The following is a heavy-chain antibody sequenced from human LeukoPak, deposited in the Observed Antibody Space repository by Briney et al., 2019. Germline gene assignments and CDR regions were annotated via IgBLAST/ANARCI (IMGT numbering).Heavy chain of an antibody. CDR2: IYHSGST. CDR1: GGSISSSNW. CDR3: ARSPDDYGDYVRDY. Sequence: PSETLSLTCAVSGGSISSSNWWSWVRRPPGKGLEWIGEIYHSGSTNYNPSLKSRVTISVDKSKNQFSLKLSSVTAADTAVYYCARSPDDYGDYVRDYWGQGTLVTVSS. J-gene: IGHJ4*02. D-gene: IGHD4-17*01. V-gene: IGHV4-4*02.